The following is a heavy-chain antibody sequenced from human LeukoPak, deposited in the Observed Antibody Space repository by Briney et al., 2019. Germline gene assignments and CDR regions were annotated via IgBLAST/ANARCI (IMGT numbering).Heavy chain of an antibody. Sequence: GGSLRLSCAASGFTVSSNYMSWVRQAPGKGLEWVSVIYSGGSTYYADSVKGRFTISRDNSKNTLYLQMNSLRAEDTAVYYCARDPHTAMVYFDYWGQGTLVTVSS. CDR1: GFTVSSNY. V-gene: IGHV3-66*01. D-gene: IGHD5-18*01. CDR2: IYSGGST. CDR3: ARDPHTAMVYFDY. J-gene: IGHJ4*02.